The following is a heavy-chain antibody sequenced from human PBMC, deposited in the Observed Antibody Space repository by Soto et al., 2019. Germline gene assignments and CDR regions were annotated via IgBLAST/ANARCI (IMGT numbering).Heavy chain of an antibody. CDR3: ARTATATDPLSFDY. CDR1: GGTFSSYA. D-gene: IGHD5-18*01. Sequence: GASVKVSCKASGGTFSSYAISWVRQAPGQGLEWMGGIIPIFGTANYAQKFQGRVTITADESTSTAYMELSSLRSEDTAVYYCARTATATDPLSFDYWGQGTLVTVSS. CDR2: IIPIFGTA. J-gene: IGHJ4*02. V-gene: IGHV1-69*13.